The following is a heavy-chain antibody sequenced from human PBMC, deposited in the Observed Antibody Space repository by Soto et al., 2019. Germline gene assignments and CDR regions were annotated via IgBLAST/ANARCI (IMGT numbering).Heavy chain of an antibody. CDR2: INAGNGNT. CDR3: ARGSERYFDWLLSPYFDY. V-gene: IGHV1-3*01. CDR1: GYTFTSYA. Sequence: ASVKVSCKASGYTFTSYAMHWVRQAPGQRLEWMGWINAGNGNTKYSQKFQGRVTITRDTSASTAYMELSSLRSEDTAVYYCARGSERYFDWLLSPYFDYWGQGTLVTVSS. D-gene: IGHD3-9*01. J-gene: IGHJ4*02.